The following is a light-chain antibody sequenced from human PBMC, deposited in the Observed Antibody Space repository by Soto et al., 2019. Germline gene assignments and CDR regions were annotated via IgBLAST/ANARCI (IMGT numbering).Light chain of an antibody. J-gene: IGKJ4*01. CDR2: WAS. V-gene: IGKV4-1*01. CDR3: QQYYTNPFT. CDR1: QSVLYSTNNKNY. Sequence: DFVMTQSPDSLAVSLGERATINCKSSQSVLYSTNNKNYLAWYQQKPGQPPKLLIYWASTRESGVPDRFSGSESGTDFTITISSLQAEDVALYFCQQYYTNPFTFGGGTKVEIK.